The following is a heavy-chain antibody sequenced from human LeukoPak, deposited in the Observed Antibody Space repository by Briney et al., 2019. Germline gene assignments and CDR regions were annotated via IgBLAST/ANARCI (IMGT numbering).Heavy chain of an antibody. Sequence: GGSLRLSCAASGFTLSSHTIHWVRQAPGKGLEWVAGMPSDGYNKYYAESVKGRFTISRDISKNTLSLQMNSLTTEDAAMYFCARETDTGRWFGGYVDQWGQGTLVTVSS. D-gene: IGHD3-10*01. J-gene: IGHJ4*03. CDR2: MPSDGYNK. CDR3: ARETDTGRWFGGYVDQ. CDR1: GFTLSSHT. V-gene: IGHV3-30-3*01.